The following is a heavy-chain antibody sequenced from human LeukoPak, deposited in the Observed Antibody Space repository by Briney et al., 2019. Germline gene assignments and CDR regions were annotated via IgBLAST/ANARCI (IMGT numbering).Heavy chain of an antibody. D-gene: IGHD2-2*02. CDR1: GLTFSSYN. Sequence: GGSLRLSCAASGLTFSSYNMNWVRQAPGKGLEWVSFISSSSNYIYYTDSVKGRFTISRDNAKNSLYLQMASLRAEDTAVYYCARTSVAAAISPYYFDYWGQGTLVTVSS. CDR2: ISSSSNYI. V-gene: IGHV3-21*01. CDR3: ARTSVAAAISPYYFDY. J-gene: IGHJ4*02.